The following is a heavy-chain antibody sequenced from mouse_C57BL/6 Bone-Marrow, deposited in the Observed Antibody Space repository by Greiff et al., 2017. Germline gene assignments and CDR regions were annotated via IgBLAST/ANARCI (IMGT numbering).Heavy chain of an antibody. Sequence: EVQLVESGAELVRPGASVKLSCTASGFNIKDYYMHWVKQRPEQGLEWIGWIDPEDGDTEYAPKFQGKATMTADTSSNTAYLQLSSLTSEDTGVYYGTTEGYYEYDAGLYYYAMDYWGQGTSVTVSS. CDR2: IDPEDGDT. D-gene: IGHD2-4*01. J-gene: IGHJ4*01. V-gene: IGHV14-1*01. CDR3: TTEGYYEYDAGLYYYAMDY. CDR1: GFNIKDYY.